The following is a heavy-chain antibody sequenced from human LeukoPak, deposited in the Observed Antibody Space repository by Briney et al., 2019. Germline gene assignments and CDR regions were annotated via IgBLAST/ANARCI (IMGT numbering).Heavy chain of an antibody. J-gene: IGHJ5*01. D-gene: IGHD4/OR15-4a*01. CDR2: VYYGRTT. CDR3: VRHDGRGGATMGAFDS. CDR1: AASISSSSHH. V-gene: IGHV4-39*01. Sequence: PSETLSLTCTVSAASISSSSHHWGWIRQSPGKGLEWIGSVYYGRTTYYSPSLDSRVTKSLDTSANQFSLQLNSVTAADTAVYYCVRHDGRGGATMGAFDSWGQGSLVTVSS.